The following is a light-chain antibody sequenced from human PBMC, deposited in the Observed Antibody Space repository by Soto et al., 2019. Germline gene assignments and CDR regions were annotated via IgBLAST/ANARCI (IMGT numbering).Light chain of an antibody. CDR2: AAS. CDR3: QESFSPLYT. Sequence: DIQVTQSPSSLSGSVGDRVTITCRASQTIHNYLNWYQQTPGKAPKLLIFAASNLRGGVPSRFSGGGSGTDFTLTINSLQPEDFATYYCQESFSPLYTFGQGTMLHI. CDR1: QTIHNY. J-gene: IGKJ2*01. V-gene: IGKV1-39*01.